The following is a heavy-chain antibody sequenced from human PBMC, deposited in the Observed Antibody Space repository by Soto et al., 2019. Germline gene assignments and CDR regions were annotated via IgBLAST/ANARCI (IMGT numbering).Heavy chain of an antibody. CDR2: INPSGGST. J-gene: IGHJ5*02. D-gene: IGHD2-2*01. Sequence: ASVKVSCKASGYTFTSYYMHWVRQAPGQGLEWMGIINPSGGSTSYAQKFQGRVTMTRDTSTSTVYMELSSLRSEDTAVYYCARLRVRCSSTSCPKNNWFDPWGQGTLVTVSS. CDR1: GYTFTSYY. V-gene: IGHV1-46*01. CDR3: ARLRVRCSSTSCPKNNWFDP.